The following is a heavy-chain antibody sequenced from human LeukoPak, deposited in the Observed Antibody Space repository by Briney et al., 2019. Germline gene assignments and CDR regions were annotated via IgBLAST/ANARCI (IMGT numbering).Heavy chain of an antibody. Sequence: GGSLRLSCAASGFTFSSDAMSWVRQAPGEGREWLSGISGSGGSTYYADSVKGRFTISRDNSKNTLYVQMNSLRAEDTAVYSCAKGLQWELPFDYWGQGTLVTVSS. J-gene: IGHJ4*02. CDR3: AKGLQWELPFDY. V-gene: IGHV3-23*01. D-gene: IGHD1-26*01. CDR2: ISGSGGST. CDR1: GFTFSSDA.